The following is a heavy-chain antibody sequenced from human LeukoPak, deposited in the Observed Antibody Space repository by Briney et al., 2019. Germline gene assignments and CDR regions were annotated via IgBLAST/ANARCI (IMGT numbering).Heavy chain of an antibody. V-gene: IGHV3-48*03. CDR2: TSSSGSTI. Sequence: GGSLRLSCAASGVTFSSYEMNWVRQAPGKGLEWVSYTSSSGSTIYYADSVKGRFPISREHAKNSLYLQMNSLRAEDTAVYYCARDRTAFGVVTYYGMDVWGQGTTVTVSS. CDR3: ARDRTAFGVVTYYGMDV. J-gene: IGHJ6*02. D-gene: IGHD3-3*01. CDR1: GVTFSSYE.